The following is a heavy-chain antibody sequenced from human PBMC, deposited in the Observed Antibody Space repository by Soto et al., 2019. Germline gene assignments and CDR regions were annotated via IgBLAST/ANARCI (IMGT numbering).Heavy chain of an antibody. D-gene: IGHD2-2*01. Sequence: QVQLQESGPGLVKPSQTLSLTCTVSGGSISSGGYYWSWIRQHPGKGLEWIGYIYYSGSTCYNPSLKSRVTISVDTSKNQFSLKLSSVTAADTAVYYCARDVVVPAAMPDDAFDIWGQGTMVTVSS. CDR3: ARDVVVPAAMPDDAFDI. J-gene: IGHJ3*02. V-gene: IGHV4-31*03. CDR2: IYYSGST. CDR1: GGSISSGGYY.